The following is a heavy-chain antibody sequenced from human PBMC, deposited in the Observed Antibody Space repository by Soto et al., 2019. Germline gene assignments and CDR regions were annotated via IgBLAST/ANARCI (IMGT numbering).Heavy chain of an antibody. CDR2: ISYDGSNK. J-gene: IGHJ5*02. V-gene: IGHV3-30*03. Sequence: GGSLRLSCAASGFTFSSYGMHWVRQAPGKGLEWVAVISYDGSNKYYADSVKGRFTISRDNAKNSLYLQMNSLRAENTAVYYCARAPPYYYDSSGSSWGQGTLVTVSS. CDR1: GFTFSSYG. CDR3: ARAPPYYYDSSGSS. D-gene: IGHD3-22*01.